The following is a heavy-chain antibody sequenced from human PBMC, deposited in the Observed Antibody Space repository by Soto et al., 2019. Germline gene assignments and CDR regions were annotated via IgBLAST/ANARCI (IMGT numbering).Heavy chain of an antibody. CDR1: GFTFSDHY. CDR2: SRNKANNYIT. D-gene: IGHD2-8*01. Sequence: GGSLRLSCEASGFTFSDHYMDWVRQAPGKGLEWIGPSRNKANNYITEYAASVTGRFTISRDDSKNSLYLQMNSLKVEDTAVYYCANYFGDKYGHWGQGTLVTVSS. J-gene: IGHJ4*02. V-gene: IGHV3-72*01. CDR3: ANYFGDKYGH.